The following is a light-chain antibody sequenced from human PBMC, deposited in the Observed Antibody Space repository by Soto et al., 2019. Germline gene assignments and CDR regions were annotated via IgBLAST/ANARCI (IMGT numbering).Light chain of an antibody. Sequence: QSVLTQPASVSGSPGQSITISCTGTSSDVGGYDYVSWYQLHPGKAPKLTVFEVSNRPSGASYRFSGSKSGHRASLTISGLQAEDEADYFCSSYSISTADLFGSGTKAAVL. J-gene: IGLJ1*01. V-gene: IGLV2-14*01. CDR1: SSDVGGYDY. CDR3: SSYSISTADL. CDR2: EVS.